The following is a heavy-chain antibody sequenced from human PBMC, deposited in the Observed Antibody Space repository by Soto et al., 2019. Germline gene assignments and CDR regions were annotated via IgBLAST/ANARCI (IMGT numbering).Heavy chain of an antibody. D-gene: IGHD5-12*01. CDR1: GFTFRSYA. V-gene: IGHV3-23*01. CDR2: ISGSGDKT. J-gene: IGHJ4*02. Sequence: EVLLLESGGGLVQPGGSLRLSCKASGFTFRSYAMSWVRHTPGKGLEWVSSISGSGDKTYYADSVKGRFTFSRDNSKNPLFLQMNNLRVEDTAVYYCAKEWTPRRAFDHWGQGTLVTVSS. CDR3: AKEWTPRRAFDH.